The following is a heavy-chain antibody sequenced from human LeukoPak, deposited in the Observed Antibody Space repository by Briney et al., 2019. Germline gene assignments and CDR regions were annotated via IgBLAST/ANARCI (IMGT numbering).Heavy chain of an antibody. Sequence: GGSLRLSCAASGFTFSSYWMHWVRQAPGKGLVWVSRINSDGSTTTYADSVKGRFTISRDNAKNTLYLQMNSLRAEDTAVYYCARRYSGSYRVDYWGQGTLVTVSS. D-gene: IGHD1-26*01. V-gene: IGHV3-74*01. CDR2: INSDGSTT. CDR3: ARRYSGSYRVDY. J-gene: IGHJ4*02. CDR1: GFTFSSYW.